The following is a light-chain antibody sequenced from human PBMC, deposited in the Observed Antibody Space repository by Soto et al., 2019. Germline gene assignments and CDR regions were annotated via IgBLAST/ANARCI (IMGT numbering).Light chain of an antibody. CDR3: SSYTTSNTRQIV. V-gene: IGLV2-14*03. CDR2: DVT. J-gene: IGLJ1*01. CDR1: SSDVGGYNY. Sequence: SGLAQPASVSECPAQSITIHYTETSSDVGGYNYVSWYQHHPGKAPKLIIYDVTNRPSGVSNPFSGSKSGNTASLTISGLQPEDEADYYCSSYTTSNTRQIVFGTGTKVTVL.